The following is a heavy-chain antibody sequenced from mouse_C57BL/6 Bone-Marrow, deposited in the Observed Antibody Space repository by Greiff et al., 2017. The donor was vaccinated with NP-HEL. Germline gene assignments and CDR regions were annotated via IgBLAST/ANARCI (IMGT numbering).Heavy chain of an antibody. CDR3: TRLLRWYFDV. J-gene: IGHJ1*03. CDR2: IRLKSDNYAT. D-gene: IGHD1-1*01. Sequence: EVKVEESGGGLVQPGGSMKLSCVASGFTFSNYWMNWVRQSPEKGLEWVAQIRLKSDNYATHYAESVKGRFTISRDDSKSSVYLQMNNLRAEDTGIYYCTRLLRWYFDVWGTGTTVTVSS. CDR1: GFTFSNYW. V-gene: IGHV6-3*01.